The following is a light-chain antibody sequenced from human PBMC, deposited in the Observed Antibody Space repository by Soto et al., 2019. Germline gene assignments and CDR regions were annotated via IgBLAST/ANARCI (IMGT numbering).Light chain of an antibody. CDR2: DAS. J-gene: IGKJ1*01. CDR3: QQYNKWPPST. V-gene: IGKV3D-15*01. Sequence: EIVMKQSPATLSVYKGERATLSCRASQSVSSYLAWYQQKPGQAPRLLIYDASNRATGIPARFSGSGSGTEFTLTIVSLQPEDFAVYYCQQYNKWPPSTFGHVTMVDI. CDR1: QSVSSY.